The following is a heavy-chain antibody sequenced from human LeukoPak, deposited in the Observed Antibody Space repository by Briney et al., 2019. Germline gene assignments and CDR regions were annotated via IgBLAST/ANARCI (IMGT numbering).Heavy chain of an antibody. V-gene: IGHV3-23*01. J-gene: IGHJ3*02. CDR3: ARDTGSGYCSGGRCRGAFDI. CDR2: ISESGGST. CDR1: GFTFSTSA. D-gene: IGHD2-15*01. Sequence: EGSLRLSCVVSGFTFSTSAMSWVRQAPGKGLEWVSGISESGGSTYYADSVKGRLTISRDTPKNTLYLQMNSLRAEDTAVYYCARDTGSGYCSGGRCRGAFDIWGQGTMVTVSS.